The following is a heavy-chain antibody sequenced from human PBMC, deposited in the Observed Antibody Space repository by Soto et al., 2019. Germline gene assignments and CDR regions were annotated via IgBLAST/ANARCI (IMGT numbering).Heavy chain of an antibody. J-gene: IGHJ4*02. Sequence: GSLRLSCAASGFSFSSYWMSWVRQAPGKGLEWVANIKQDGTEKNYVDSVKGRFTISRDNTKNSLYLQMNSLRAEDTAVYYCARDPPVAVRAQGALVTVSS. D-gene: IGHD6-19*01. CDR1: GFSFSSYW. CDR3: ARDPPVAV. CDR2: IKQDGTEK. V-gene: IGHV3-7*01.